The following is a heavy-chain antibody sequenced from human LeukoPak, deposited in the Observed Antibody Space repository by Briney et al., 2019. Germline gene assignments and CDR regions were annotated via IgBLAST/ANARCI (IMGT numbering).Heavy chain of an antibody. D-gene: IGHD6-19*01. CDR3: ARGILAVGFDY. J-gene: IGHJ4*02. CDR1: GFTFSSYA. CDR2: ISYDGSNK. Sequence: GGSLRLSCAASGFTFSSYAMHWVRQAPGKGLEWVAVISYDGSNKYYADSVKRRFTIYRDNSKNTLYLQMNSLRAEDTAVYYCARGILAVGFDYWGQGTLVTVSS. V-gene: IGHV3-30*04.